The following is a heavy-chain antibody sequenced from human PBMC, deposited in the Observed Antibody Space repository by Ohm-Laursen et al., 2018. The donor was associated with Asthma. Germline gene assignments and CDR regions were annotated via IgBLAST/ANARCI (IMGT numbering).Heavy chain of an antibody. CDR1: GFTFSSYG. D-gene: IGHD5-18*01. Sequence: SSLRLSCAASGFTFSSYGMHWVRQAPGKGLEWVAVISYDGGNKYYADSVKGRFTISRDNSKNTLYLQMNSLRAEDTAVYYCARPPMTWIQLWWLDYWGQGTLVTVSS. CDR2: ISYDGGNK. V-gene: IGHV3-30*03. J-gene: IGHJ4*02. CDR3: ARPPMTWIQLWWLDY.